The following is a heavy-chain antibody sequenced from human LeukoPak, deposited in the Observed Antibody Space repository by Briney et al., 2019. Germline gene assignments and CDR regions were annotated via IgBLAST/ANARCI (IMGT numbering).Heavy chain of an antibody. CDR3: AKDNWNSLDY. V-gene: IGHV3-23*01. D-gene: IGHD1-7*01. CDR1: GFTFSTYA. J-gene: IGHJ4*02. Sequence: GGSLRLSCAASGFTFSTYAMSWVRQAAGKGLEWVSLISGSGGGTYYADSVKGRFTISRDNSKNTLYLQMNSLRAEDTAVYYCAKDNWNSLDYWGQGTLVTVSS. CDR2: ISGSGGGT.